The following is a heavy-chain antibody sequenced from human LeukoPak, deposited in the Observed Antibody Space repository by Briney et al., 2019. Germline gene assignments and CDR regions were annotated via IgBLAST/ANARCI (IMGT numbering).Heavy chain of an antibody. D-gene: IGHD3-10*01. CDR3: AKDGPLLWFGPTDA. V-gene: IGHV3-23*01. J-gene: IGHJ5*02. CDR1: GFTFSTYG. CDR2: VSSTGSGT. Sequence: AGGSLRLSCVASGFTFSTYGMSWVRQAPGKGLEWVAAVSSTGSGTYYPDSLKCRFIISRDNSQNTVFLQMNSLRPEDTAFYFCAKDGPLLWFGPTDAWGQGILVTVSS.